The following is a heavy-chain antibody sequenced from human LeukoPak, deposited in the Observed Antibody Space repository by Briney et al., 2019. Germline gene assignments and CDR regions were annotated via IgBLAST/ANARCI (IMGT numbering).Heavy chain of an antibody. V-gene: IGHV3-9*01. CDR3: AKDKTPYYDSSGYPGY. J-gene: IGHJ4*02. Sequence: GGSLRLSCAASGFTFDDYAMHWVRQAPGKGLEWVSGISWNSGSIGYADSVKGRFTISRDNAKNSLYLQMNSLRAEDTALYYCAKDKTPYYDSSGYPGYWGQGTLVTVSS. CDR1: GFTFDDYA. D-gene: IGHD3-22*01. CDR2: ISWNSGSI.